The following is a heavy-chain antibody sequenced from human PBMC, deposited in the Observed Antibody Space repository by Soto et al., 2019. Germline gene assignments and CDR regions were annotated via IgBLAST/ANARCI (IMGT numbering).Heavy chain of an antibody. V-gene: IGHV1-69*02. J-gene: IGHJ4*02. CDR2: IIPVLNIT. CDR1: GGTFSNST. Sequence: QVQLVQSGTEMKRPGSSVKVSCETSGGTFSNSTFNWVRQAPGQGLEWMGWIIPVLNITNYAQKFQGRINIAADKSTSTAYLALSSLRSEDTAIYFCAKAPTASAPFLFWGQGTLVTVSS. D-gene: IGHD2-21*01. CDR3: AKAPTASAPFLF.